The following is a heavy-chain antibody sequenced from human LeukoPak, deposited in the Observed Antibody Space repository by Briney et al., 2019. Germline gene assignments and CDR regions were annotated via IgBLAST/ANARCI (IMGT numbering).Heavy chain of an antibody. D-gene: IGHD6-6*01. J-gene: IGHJ4*02. Sequence: SETLSLTCTVSGYSISSGYYWGWIRQPPGKGLEWIGSTYHSGSTYYNPSLKSRVTISVDTSKNQFSLKLSSVTAADTAVYYCARDPAMYSSSDYWGQGTLVTVSS. V-gene: IGHV4-38-2*02. CDR1: GYSISSGYY. CDR3: ARDPAMYSSSDY. CDR2: TYHSGST.